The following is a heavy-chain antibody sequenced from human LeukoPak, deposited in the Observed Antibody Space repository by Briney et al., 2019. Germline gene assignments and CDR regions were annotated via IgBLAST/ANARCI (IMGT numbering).Heavy chain of an antibody. Sequence: PGGSLRLSCAASGFTFSSYAMTWVRQAPGKGLEWVSAIRGSGDTTYYADSVKGRFTISRDNSKNTLYLQMNSLRAEDTALYYCVKEGYSSSWANFDYWGQGTLVTVSS. CDR3: VKEGYSSSWANFDY. D-gene: IGHD6-13*01. CDR1: GFTFSSYA. J-gene: IGHJ4*02. V-gene: IGHV3-23*01. CDR2: IRGSGDTT.